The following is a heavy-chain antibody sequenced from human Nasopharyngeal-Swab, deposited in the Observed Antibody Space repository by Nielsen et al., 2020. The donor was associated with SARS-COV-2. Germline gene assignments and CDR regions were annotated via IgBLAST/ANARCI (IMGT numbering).Heavy chain of an antibody. CDR2: IYPGDSDT. Sequence: GESLKISCKGSGYSLSSLWIAWVRQMPGKGLEWMGIIYPGDSDTRYSPSFQGQVTISADKSITTAYLQWSNLKASDTAIYYCARRGSGDACWSASAQMFDYWGQGTLVAVSS. D-gene: IGHD3-3*01. CDR1: GYSLSSLW. J-gene: IGHJ4*02. CDR3: ARRGSGDACWSASAQMFDY. V-gene: IGHV5-51*01.